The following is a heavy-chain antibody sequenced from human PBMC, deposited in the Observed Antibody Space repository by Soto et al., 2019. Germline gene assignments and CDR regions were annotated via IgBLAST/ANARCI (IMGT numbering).Heavy chain of an antibody. Sequence: QVQLVQSGAEVKKPGSSVKVSCKASGGTFSTYTINWVRQAPGQGLEWMGRIIPLLDVTNNAQRFQGRVTITADKSTSTVYMELTSLTSRDTAVYYGATDSGTVGYDDSWGQGTLVTVSS. CDR1: GGTFSTYT. CDR2: IIPLLDVT. J-gene: IGHJ4*02. V-gene: IGHV1-69*08. D-gene: IGHD3-10*01. CDR3: ATDSGTVGYDDS.